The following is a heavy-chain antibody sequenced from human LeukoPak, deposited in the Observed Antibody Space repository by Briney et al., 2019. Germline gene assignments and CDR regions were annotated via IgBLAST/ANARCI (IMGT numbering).Heavy chain of an antibody. J-gene: IGHJ6*03. Sequence: PSETLSLTCAVSGGSISSGGYSWSWIRQPPGKGLEWIGSIYHSGSTYYNPSLKSRVTISVDTSKNQFSLKLSSVTAADTAVYYCARSRYSSSWYSTIYYYYYMDVWGKGTTVTVSS. CDR3: ARSRYSSSWYSTIYYYYYMDV. CDR1: GGSISSGGYS. V-gene: IGHV4-30-2*03. CDR2: IYHSGST. D-gene: IGHD6-13*01.